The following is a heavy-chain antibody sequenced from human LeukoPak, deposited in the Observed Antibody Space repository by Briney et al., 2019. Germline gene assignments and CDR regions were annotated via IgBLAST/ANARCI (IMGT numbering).Heavy chain of an antibody. CDR1: GGTFSSYA. CDR3: ASSPLYYDSSGRPFGY. D-gene: IGHD3-22*01. Sequence: VASVKVSCKASGGTFSSYAISWVRQAPGQGLEWMGGIIPIFGTANYAQKFQGRVTITTDESTSTAYMELSSLRSEDTAVYYCASSPLYYDSSGRPFGYWGQGTLVTVSS. J-gene: IGHJ4*02. V-gene: IGHV1-69*05. CDR2: IIPIFGTA.